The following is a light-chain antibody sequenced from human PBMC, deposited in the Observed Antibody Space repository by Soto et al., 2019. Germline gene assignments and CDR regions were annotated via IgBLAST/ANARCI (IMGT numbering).Light chain of an antibody. CDR2: DVN. Sequence: QSVLTQPASVSGSPGQSITISCTGTSSDVDGYKYVSWYQQHPGKDPKLMIYDVNNRPSGVSNRFSGSKSGNTDSLTISGIQAEDEADYYCSSYTNNRPVVFGGGTKLNVL. J-gene: IGLJ2*01. V-gene: IGLV2-14*01. CDR3: SSYTNNRPVV. CDR1: SSDVDGYKY.